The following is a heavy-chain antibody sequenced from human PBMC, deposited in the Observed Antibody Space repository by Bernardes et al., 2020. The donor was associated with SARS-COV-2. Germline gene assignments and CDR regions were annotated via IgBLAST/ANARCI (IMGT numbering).Heavy chain of an antibody. V-gene: IGHV4-34*01. CDR3: ASLPRTYWDEIVY. CDR1: GGSFSGYY. Sequence: SETLSLTCAVYGGSFSGYYWSWIRQPPGKGLEWIGEINHSGSTNYNPSLKSRVTISVDTSKNQFSLKLSSVTAEDTAVYYCASLPRTYWDEIVYWGQGTLVTVSS. J-gene: IGHJ4*02. D-gene: IGHD1-1*01. CDR2: INHSGST.